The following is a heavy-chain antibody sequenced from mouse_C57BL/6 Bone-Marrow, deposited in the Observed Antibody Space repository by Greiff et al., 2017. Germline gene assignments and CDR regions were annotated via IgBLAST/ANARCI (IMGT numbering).Heavy chain of an antibody. J-gene: IGHJ3*01. V-gene: IGHV1-69*01. CDR3: ARGYYSFAY. CDR2: IDPSDSYT. D-gene: IGHD2-3*01. CDR1: GYTFTSYW. Sequence: QVQLQQPGAELVMPGASVKLSCKASGYTFTSYWMHWVKQRPGQGLEWIGEIDPSDSYTNYNQKFKGKSTLTVDKSSSTAYMQLSSLTSEDSAVYYCARGYYSFAYWGRGTLVTVSA.